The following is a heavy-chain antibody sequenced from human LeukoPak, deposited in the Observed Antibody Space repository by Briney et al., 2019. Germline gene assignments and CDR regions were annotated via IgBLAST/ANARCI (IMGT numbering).Heavy chain of an antibody. CDR3: RADFRDSIPSF. D-gene: IGHD6-6*01. Sequence: SVTVSCKASGYTFTCYYMHWVRQAPAQGLERMGWINPNSGGTNYAQKFQGRVTIIRDTSINTDYTELRRPRTAHPAVYYCRADFRDSIPSFWGEGTLVTVS. V-gene: IGHV1-2*02. CDR1: GYTFTCYY. J-gene: IGHJ1*01. CDR2: INPNSGGT.